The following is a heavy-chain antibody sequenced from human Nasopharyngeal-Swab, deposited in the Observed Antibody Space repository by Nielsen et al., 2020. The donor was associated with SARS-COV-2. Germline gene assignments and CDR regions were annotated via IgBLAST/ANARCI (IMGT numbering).Heavy chain of an antibody. CDR2: INAGNGNT. V-gene: IGHV1-3*01. J-gene: IGHJ5*02. CDR1: GYTFTSYA. D-gene: IGHD3-10*01. Sequence: ASVQVSCKASGYTFTSYAMHWVRQAPGQRLEWMGWINAGNGNTKYSQKFQGRVTITRDTSASTAYMELSSLRSEDTAVYYCARNRHYYGSGSYSNNWFDPWGQGTLVTVSS. CDR3: ARNRHYYGSGSYSNNWFDP.